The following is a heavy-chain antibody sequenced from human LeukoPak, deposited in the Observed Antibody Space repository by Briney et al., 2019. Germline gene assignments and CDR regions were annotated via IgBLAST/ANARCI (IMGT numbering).Heavy chain of an antibody. D-gene: IGHD6-19*01. CDR1: GFTFSTYA. CDR2: IIISGGGT. CDR3: AKAGKKFVAAVAGFDY. J-gene: IGHJ4*02. V-gene: IGHV3-23*01. Sequence: GGSLRLSCAASGFTFSTYAMGWVRQAPGKGLEWVSSIIISGGGTYYADSVKGRFTISRDNSKNTLYLQMNSLRAEDTAVYYCAKAGKKFVAAVAGFDYWGQGTLVTVSS.